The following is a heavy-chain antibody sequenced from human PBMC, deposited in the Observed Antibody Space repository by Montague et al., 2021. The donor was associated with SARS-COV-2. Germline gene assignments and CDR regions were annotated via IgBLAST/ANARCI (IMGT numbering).Heavy chain of an antibody. CDR3: AKRLIKNYQLLDYYYMDV. D-gene: IGHD2-2*01. V-gene: IGHV3-23*01. J-gene: IGHJ6*03. CDR2: ISGSGGST. CDR1: GLTFSSYA. Sequence: SLSLSCAASGLTFSSYAMSWVRQAPGKGLEWVSAISGSGGSTYYADSVKGRFTISRDNSKNTLYLQMNSLRAEDTAVYYCAKRLIKNYQLLDYYYMDVWGKGTTVTVSS.